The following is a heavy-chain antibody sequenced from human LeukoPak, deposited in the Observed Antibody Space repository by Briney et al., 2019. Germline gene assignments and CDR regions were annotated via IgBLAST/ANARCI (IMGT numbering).Heavy chain of an antibody. CDR3: ANAPYGGNFRFDY. V-gene: IGHV3-30*02. J-gene: IGHJ4*02. Sequence: GGSLRLSCAAYGFTFSTYGMHWVRQAPGKGLEWVAFIRYDGSNKYYTDSVKGRFTISRDNSKNTLYLQMNSLRAEDTAVYYCANAPYGGNFRFDYWGQGTLVTVSS. CDR1: GFTFSTYG. CDR2: IRYDGSNK. D-gene: IGHD4-23*01.